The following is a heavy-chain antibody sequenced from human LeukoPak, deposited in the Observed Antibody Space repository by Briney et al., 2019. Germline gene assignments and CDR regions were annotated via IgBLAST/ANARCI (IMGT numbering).Heavy chain of an antibody. CDR3: ARDWCGDCYVDY. V-gene: IGHV3-11*04. J-gene: IGHJ4*02. CDR1: GFTVSSNY. CDR2: ISSSGSTI. D-gene: IGHD2-21*02. Sequence: GGSLRLSCAASGFTVSSNYMSWIRQAPGKGLEWVSYISSSGSTIYYADSVKGRFTISRDNAKNSLYLQMNSLRAEDTAVYYCARDWCGDCYVDYWGQGTLVTVSS.